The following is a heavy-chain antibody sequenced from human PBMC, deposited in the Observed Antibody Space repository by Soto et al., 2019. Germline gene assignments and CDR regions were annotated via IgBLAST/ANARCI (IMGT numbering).Heavy chain of an antibody. Sequence: QVQLQESGPGLVRPSQTLSLTCTVSGGSISTDHYHWTWIRQAPGKGLEWIGYIHYSGSIQFNPSLQSRVSTSVDTSKNLFSLRLSSVTAADTAVYFCAREDDGGDRDYYGLDVWGQGTTVTVSS. CDR1: GGSISTDHYH. D-gene: IGHD2-21*02. CDR2: IHYSGSI. V-gene: IGHV4-30-4*01. J-gene: IGHJ6*02. CDR3: AREDDGGDRDYYGLDV.